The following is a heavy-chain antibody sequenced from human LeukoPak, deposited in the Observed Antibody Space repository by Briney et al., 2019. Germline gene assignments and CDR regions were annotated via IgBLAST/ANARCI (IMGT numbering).Heavy chain of an antibody. CDR3: AKQGHYYDSTGYFDY. Sequence: PGGSLRLSCAASGFSFSSYGMSWVRQAPGKGLEWVSGISGSSGGTYYADSVKGRFTISRDNSKNTLYLQINSLRAEDTAVYYCAKQGHYYDSTGYFDYRGQRTLVTVSS. V-gene: IGHV3-23*01. CDR1: GFSFSSYG. J-gene: IGHJ4*02. CDR2: ISGSSGGT. D-gene: IGHD3-22*01.